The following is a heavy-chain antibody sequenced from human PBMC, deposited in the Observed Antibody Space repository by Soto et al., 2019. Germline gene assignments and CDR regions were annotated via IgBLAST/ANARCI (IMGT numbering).Heavy chain of an antibody. J-gene: IGHJ4*02. CDR1: GFTFSSYA. D-gene: IGHD2-8*01. V-gene: IGHV3-30-3*01. Sequence: GGSLRLSCAASGFTFSSYAMHWVRQAPGKGLEWLAVVSNDGSIKHYADSVKGRFTISRDNSKNTQSLQMNSLRAEDTAVYYCARALCTNGVCSTYFDSWGQGTLVTVS. CDR3: ARALCTNGVCSTYFDS. CDR2: VSNDGSIK.